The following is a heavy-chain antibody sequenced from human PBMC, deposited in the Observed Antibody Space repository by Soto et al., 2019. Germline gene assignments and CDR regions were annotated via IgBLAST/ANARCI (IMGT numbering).Heavy chain of an antibody. D-gene: IGHD6-19*01. CDR3: ASSGSGWYLY. CDR1: GPPFPSLH. J-gene: IGHJ4*02. V-gene: IGHV1-8*02. Sequence: ASVKGSCKASGPPFPSLHIHWVRQATGQGLEWMGWMNPNSGNTGYAQKFQGRVTMTRNTSISTAYIELSSLRSEDTAVYYCASSGSGWYLYWGQGTLVTAPQ. CDR2: MNPNSGNT.